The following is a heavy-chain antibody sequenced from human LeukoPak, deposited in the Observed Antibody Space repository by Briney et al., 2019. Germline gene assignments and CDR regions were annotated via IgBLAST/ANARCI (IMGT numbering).Heavy chain of an antibody. V-gene: IGHV1-2*02. CDR3: ATQYYFDSSGYPSA. CDR1: GYTFTGYF. Sequence: ASVKVSCKASGYTFTGYFMHWVRQAPGQWLEWMGWINPYSGATNYVQKFQGRVTMTRDTSISTAYMELSRLRSDDTAVYYCATQYYFDSSGYPSAWGQGTLVTVSS. D-gene: IGHD3-22*01. J-gene: IGHJ5*02. CDR2: INPYSGAT.